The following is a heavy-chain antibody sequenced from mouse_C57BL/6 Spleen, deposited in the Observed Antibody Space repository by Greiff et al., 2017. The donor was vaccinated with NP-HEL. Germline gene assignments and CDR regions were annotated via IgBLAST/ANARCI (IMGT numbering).Heavy chain of an antibody. CDR1: GFNIKNTY. CDR3: AYLYYGSKDAMDY. D-gene: IGHD1-1*01. V-gene: IGHV14-3*01. Sequence: EVQLQESVAELVRPGASVKLSCTASGFNIKNTYMHWVKQRPEQGLEWIGRIDPANGNTKYAPKFQGKATITADTSSNTAYLQLSSLTSEDTAIYYCAYLYYGSKDAMDYWGQGTSVTVSS. CDR2: IDPANGNT. J-gene: IGHJ4*01.